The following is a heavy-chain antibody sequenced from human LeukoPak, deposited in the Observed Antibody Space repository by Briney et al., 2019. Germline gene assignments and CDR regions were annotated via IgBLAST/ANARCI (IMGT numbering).Heavy chain of an antibody. D-gene: IGHD6-6*01. V-gene: IGHV1-69*05. CDR1: GGTFSSYA. CDR3: ARDRNIAARPGDYYYMDV. J-gene: IGHJ6*03. CDR2: IIPIFGTA. Sequence: GASVKVSCKASGGTFSSYAISWVRQAPGQGLEWMGGIIPIFGTANYAQKFQGRVTITTDESTSTAYMELSSLRSEDTAVYYCARDRNIAARPGDYYYMDVWGKGTTVTVSS.